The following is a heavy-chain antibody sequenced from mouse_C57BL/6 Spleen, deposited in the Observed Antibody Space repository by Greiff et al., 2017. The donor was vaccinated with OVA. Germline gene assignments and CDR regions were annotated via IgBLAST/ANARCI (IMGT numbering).Heavy chain of an antibody. V-gene: IGHV2-2*01. CDR1: GFSLTSYG. J-gene: IGHJ4*01. D-gene: IGHD3-3*01. CDR3: ARNTGTYAMDY. Sequence: VKVEESGPGLVQPSQRLSITCTVSGFSLTSYGVHWVRQSPGKGLEWLGVIWSGGSTDYNAAFISRLSISKDNSKSQVFFKMNSLQADDTAIYYCARNTGTYAMDYWGQGTSVTVSS. CDR2: IWSGGST.